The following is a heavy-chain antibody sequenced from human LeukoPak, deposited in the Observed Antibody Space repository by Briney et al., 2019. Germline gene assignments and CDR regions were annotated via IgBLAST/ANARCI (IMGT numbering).Heavy chain of an antibody. Sequence: SVKVSCKVSGYTLTELSMHWVRQAPGKGLEWMGGFDPEDGETIYAQKFQGRVTMTEDTSTDTAYMELSSLRSEDTAVYYCARGGSSAYYYYYYYMDVWGKGTTVTVSS. J-gene: IGHJ6*03. CDR2: FDPEDGET. CDR3: ARGGSSAYYYYYYYMDV. V-gene: IGHV1-24*01. D-gene: IGHD6-6*01. CDR1: GYTLTELS.